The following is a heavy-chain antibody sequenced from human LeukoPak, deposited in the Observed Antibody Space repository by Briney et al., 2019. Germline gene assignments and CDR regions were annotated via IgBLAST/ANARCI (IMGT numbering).Heavy chain of an antibody. CDR1: GGSISSSSYY. Sequence: SETLSLTCTVSGGSISSSSYYWGWIRQPPGKGLEWIGSIYYSGSTYYNPSLKSRVTISVDTSKNQFSLKLSSVTAADTAVYYCARQNTNLHGEKSPHAFDIWGQGTMVTVSS. J-gene: IGHJ3*02. D-gene: IGHD3-10*01. CDR2: IYYSGST. V-gene: IGHV4-39*01. CDR3: ARQNTNLHGEKSPHAFDI.